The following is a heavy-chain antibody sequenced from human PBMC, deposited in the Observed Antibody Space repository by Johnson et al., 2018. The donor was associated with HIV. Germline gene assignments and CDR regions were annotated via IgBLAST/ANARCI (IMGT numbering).Heavy chain of an antibody. CDR3: ARTYYYYNDAFDM. D-gene: IGHD3-22*01. J-gene: IGHJ3*02. CDR2: INWHGGRT. Sequence: VQLVESGGGVIRPGGSLRLSCAASGFIFADYGMNWVRQAPGKGLEWVSGINWHGGRTGYADSVKGRFTISRDNAKNSLYLQVKGLRAEDTALYYCARTYYYYNDAFDMWGQGTMVTVSS. CDR1: GFIFADYG. V-gene: IGHV3-20*04.